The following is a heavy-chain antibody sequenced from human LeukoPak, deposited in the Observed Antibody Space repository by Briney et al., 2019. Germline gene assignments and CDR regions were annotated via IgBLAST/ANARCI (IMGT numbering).Heavy chain of an antibody. CDR2: INSGNTYI. Sequence: GGSLRLSCAASGFTFSSYTMNWVRQAPGKGLEWVSLINSGNTYIHYADSVKGRFTISRDNSKNTLYLQMNSLRAEDTAVYYCAKDILGYCSGGSCSRYRGFDYWGQGTLVTVSS. CDR3: AKDILGYCSGGSCSRYRGFDY. J-gene: IGHJ4*02. CDR1: GFTFSSYT. D-gene: IGHD2-15*01. V-gene: IGHV3-21*04.